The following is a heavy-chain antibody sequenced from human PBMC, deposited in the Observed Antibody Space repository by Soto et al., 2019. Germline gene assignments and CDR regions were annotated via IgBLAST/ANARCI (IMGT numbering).Heavy chain of an antibody. Sequence: EVQLAQSGADVKKSGESLKISCKGSGYSFTTYYIAWVRQMPGKGLEWMGIIYPGDSHTIYSPSFQGQVTISADKSISTAYLQWSSLKASDSAIYYCARILRDYYYYYGMDVWGQGTTVTVSS. CDR3: ARILRDYYYYYGMDV. CDR1: GYSFTTYY. CDR2: IYPGDSHT. V-gene: IGHV5-51*03. J-gene: IGHJ6*02. D-gene: IGHD3-9*01.